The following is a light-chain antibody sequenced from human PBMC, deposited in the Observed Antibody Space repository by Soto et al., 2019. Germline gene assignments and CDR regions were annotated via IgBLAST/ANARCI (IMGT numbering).Light chain of an antibody. Sequence: DIQLTQSPSFLSASVGDRVTITCRASQGISSSLAWYQQEPGKAPKLLIYVASTLQSGVPSRFSGSGSGTEFTLTISSLQPEDFATYYCQQLNSYPHTFGQGTKLEIK. CDR1: QGISSS. V-gene: IGKV1-9*01. CDR3: QQLNSYPHT. J-gene: IGKJ2*01. CDR2: VAS.